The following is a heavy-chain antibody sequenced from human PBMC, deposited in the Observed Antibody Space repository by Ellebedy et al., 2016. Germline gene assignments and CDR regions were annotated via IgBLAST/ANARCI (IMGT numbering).Heavy chain of an antibody. D-gene: IGHD2-15*01. CDR1: GGSISSYY. J-gene: IGHJ6*02. Sequence: SETLSLXXTVSGGSISSYYWSWIRQPPGKGLEWIGYIYYSGSTNYNPSLKSRVAISLDRSNNQFSLKLTSVTAADTAVYYCARGYCSGGRCYAYGRDVWGQGTTVTVSS. CDR2: IYYSGST. CDR3: ARGYCSGGRCYAYGRDV. V-gene: IGHV4-59*01.